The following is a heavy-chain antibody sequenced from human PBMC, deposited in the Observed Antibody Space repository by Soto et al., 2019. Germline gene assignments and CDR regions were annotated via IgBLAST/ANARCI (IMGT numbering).Heavy chain of an antibody. CDR3: ATNDRRYYYVMDV. D-gene: IGHD1-1*01. CDR2: ISARADNS. CDR1: GFTFTTNG. Sequence: PAGSLTLSCPAAGFTFTTNGMRWARQPPGKGLECVSPISARADNSNHADSVKARFTLSRDNSNNTLYLQMSGLTAEDTALYYRATNDRRYYYVMDVWSQGTTVTVAS. J-gene: IGHJ6*02. V-gene: IGHV3-23*01.